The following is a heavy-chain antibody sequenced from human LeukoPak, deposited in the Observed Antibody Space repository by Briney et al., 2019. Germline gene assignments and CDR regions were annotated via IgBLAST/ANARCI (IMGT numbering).Heavy chain of an antibody. CDR3: ARDVSVGAHFDY. Sequence: ASVKVSCKASGYTFTSYDINWVRQATGQGLEWMGWMNPNSGNTGYAQKFQGRVTMTRNTSISTAYMELSSLRPEDSAVYYCARDVSVGAHFDYWGQGTLVTVSS. V-gene: IGHV1-8*01. CDR2: MNPNSGNT. CDR1: GYTFTSYD. D-gene: IGHD1-26*01. J-gene: IGHJ4*02.